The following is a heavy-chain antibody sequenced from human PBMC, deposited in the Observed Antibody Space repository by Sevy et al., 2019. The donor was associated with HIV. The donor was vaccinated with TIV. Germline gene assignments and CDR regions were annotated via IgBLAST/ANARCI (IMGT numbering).Heavy chain of an antibody. CDR1: GFTFSSYA. CDR3: ARDWPDMITFGGVIDY. Sequence: GGSLRLSCAASGFTFSSYAMHWVRQAPGKGLEWVAVISYDGSNKYYADSVKGRFTISRDNSKNTLYLQMNSLRAEETAVYDCARDWPDMITFGGVIDYWGQGTLVTVSS. J-gene: IGHJ4*02. V-gene: IGHV3-30-3*01. CDR2: ISYDGSNK. D-gene: IGHD3-16*01.